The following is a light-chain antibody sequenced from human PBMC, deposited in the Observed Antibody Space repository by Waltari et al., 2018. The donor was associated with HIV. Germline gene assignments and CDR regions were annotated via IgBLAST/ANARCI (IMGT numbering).Light chain of an antibody. Sequence: QSALTQPHSVSGSPGQSLTISCAGTSSYVDTFVSWYQQHPGKAPQVIIYDVNNRPAGVPVRFSGSKSCNTAFLTISGLQAEDEAEYHCCSHAGNFIFAFGTGTKVTVL. CDR2: DVN. J-gene: IGLJ1*01. CDR1: SSYVDTF. V-gene: IGLV2-11*01. CDR3: CSHAGNFIFA.